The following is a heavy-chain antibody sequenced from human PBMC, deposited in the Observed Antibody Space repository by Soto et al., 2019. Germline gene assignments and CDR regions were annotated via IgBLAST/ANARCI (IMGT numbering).Heavy chain of an antibody. CDR2: ISWNSGTI. Sequence: GGSLRLSCAASGFTFDDYAMHWVRQAPGKGLEWVSGISWNSGTIGYADSVKGRFTISRDNARNSLYLQMNSLRAEDTALYYCAKVREYSYADGFDIWGQGTMVTVSS. D-gene: IGHD5-18*01. J-gene: IGHJ3*02. CDR3: AKVREYSYADGFDI. V-gene: IGHV3-9*01. CDR1: GFTFDDYA.